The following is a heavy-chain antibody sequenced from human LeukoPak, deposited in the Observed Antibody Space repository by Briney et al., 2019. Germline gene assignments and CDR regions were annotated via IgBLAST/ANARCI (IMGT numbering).Heavy chain of an antibody. CDR1: GYTFTGYY. J-gene: IGHJ5*02. CDR3: ARDFQELWFGEFLSPPNWLDP. CDR2: INPNSGGT. V-gene: IGHV1-2*06. D-gene: IGHD3-10*01. Sequence: ASVKVSCKASGYTFTGYYMHWVRQAPGQGLEWMGRINPNSGGTNYAQMFQGRVTMTRDTSISTAYMELSRLRSDDTAVYYCARDFQELWFGEFLSPPNWLDPWGQGTLVTVSS.